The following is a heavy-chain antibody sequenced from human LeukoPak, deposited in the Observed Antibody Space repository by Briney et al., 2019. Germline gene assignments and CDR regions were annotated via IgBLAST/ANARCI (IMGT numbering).Heavy chain of an antibody. J-gene: IGHJ4*02. Sequence: GGSLRLSCAASGFTFSSYSMNWVRQAPGKGLEWVSSISSSSSYIYYADSVRGRFTISRDNSKNTLYLQMNSLRAEDTAVYYCAKDPVRDFDWLFDYWGQGTLVTVSS. V-gene: IGHV3-21*04. CDR3: AKDPVRDFDWLFDY. CDR2: ISSSSSYI. D-gene: IGHD3-9*01. CDR1: GFTFSSYS.